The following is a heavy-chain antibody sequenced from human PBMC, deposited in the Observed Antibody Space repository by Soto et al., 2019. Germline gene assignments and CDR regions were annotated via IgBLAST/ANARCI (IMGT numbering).Heavy chain of an antibody. CDR2: IIPIVGKP. D-gene: IGHD3-10*01. CDR1: GGTFSSYT. V-gene: IGHV1-69*02. J-gene: IGHJ4*02. CDR3: ARTYGSGSYRHFDY. Sequence: QVQLVQSGAEVKKPGSSVKVSCKASGGTFSSYTFSWVRQAPGQGLEWMGRIIPIVGKPNYAQKFQGRVTIPADKSTSTAYMELSSLRSEDTAVYYCARTYGSGSYRHFDYWGQGTLVTVSS.